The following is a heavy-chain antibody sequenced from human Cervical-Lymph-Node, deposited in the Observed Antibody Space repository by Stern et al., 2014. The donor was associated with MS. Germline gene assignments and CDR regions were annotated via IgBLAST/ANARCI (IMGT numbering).Heavy chain of an antibody. V-gene: IGHV3-33*06. D-gene: IGHD1-7*01. CDR1: GFSFSNYG. J-gene: IGHJ4*02. CDR3: AKGNWTYEGMGS. CDR2: IWDGGNKT. Sequence: VQLVESGGGVVQPGRSLRISCAASGFSFSNYGMHWVRQAPGKGLEWLAGIWDGGNKTYYADSVKGRFTIHRDNSKNTLVLQMSSLTAEDTALYYCAKGNWTYEGMGSGGQGPL.